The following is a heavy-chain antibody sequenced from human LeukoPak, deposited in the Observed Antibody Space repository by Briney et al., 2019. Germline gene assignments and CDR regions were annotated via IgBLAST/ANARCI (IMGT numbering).Heavy chain of an antibody. CDR2: INAGNGNT. V-gene: IGHV1-3*01. CDR3: AAVVGALDAFDI. Sequence: ASGKVSCKASGYTFTSYAMHWVRQAPGQRLEWMGWINAGNGNTKYSQKFQGRVTITRDTSASTAYMELSSLRSEDTAVYYCAAVVGALDAFDIWGQGTMVTVSS. D-gene: IGHD1-26*01. J-gene: IGHJ3*02. CDR1: GYTFTSYA.